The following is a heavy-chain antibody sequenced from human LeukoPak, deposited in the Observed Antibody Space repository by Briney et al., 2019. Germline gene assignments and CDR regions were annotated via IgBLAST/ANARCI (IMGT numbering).Heavy chain of an antibody. Sequence: PGGSLRLSCAASGFTFSSYAMHWVRQAPGKGLEWVAVISYDGSNKYYADSVKGRFTISRDNSKNTLYLQMSSLRAEDTAVYYCAISGGYWAWAHWGQGTLVTVSS. J-gene: IGHJ4*02. D-gene: IGHD1-26*01. V-gene: IGHV3-30*04. CDR2: ISYDGSNK. CDR1: GFTFSSYA. CDR3: AISGGYWAWAH.